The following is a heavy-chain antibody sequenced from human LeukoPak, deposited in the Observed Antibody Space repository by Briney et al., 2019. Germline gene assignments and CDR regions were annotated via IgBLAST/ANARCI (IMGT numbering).Heavy chain of an antibody. D-gene: IGHD1-7*01. J-gene: IGHJ4*02. CDR1: GFTFSSYA. CDR3: ASYPNWNYAELGY. CDR2: ISGSGGST. Sequence: GGSLRLSCAASGFTFSSYAMSWVRQAPGKGLEWVSAISGSGGSTDYADSVKGRFTISRDNSKNTLYLQMNSLRAEDTAVYYCASYPNWNYAELGYWGQGTLVTVSS. V-gene: IGHV3-23*01.